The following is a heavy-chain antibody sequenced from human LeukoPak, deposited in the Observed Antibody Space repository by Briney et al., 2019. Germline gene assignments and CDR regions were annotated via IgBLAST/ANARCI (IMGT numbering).Heavy chain of an antibody. D-gene: IGHD6-6*01. CDR2: IKSDGSEE. V-gene: IGHV3-7*01. Sequence: GGSLRLSCATSGFIFSSYWMCWVRQAPGKGLEWVANIKSDGSEEYYGDSVKGRFTISRDNAKNSLYLQMNSLRDEDTAVYYCARAYSSSSGRDAFDSWGLGTLVTVSS. CDR1: GFIFSSYW. J-gene: IGHJ3*02. CDR3: ARAYSSSSGRDAFDS.